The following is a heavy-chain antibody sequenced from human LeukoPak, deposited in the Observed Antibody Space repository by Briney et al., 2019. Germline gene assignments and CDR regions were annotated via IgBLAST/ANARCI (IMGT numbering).Heavy chain of an antibody. J-gene: IGHJ4*02. Sequence: GGSLRLSCAASGFTFSSSWMHWVRQVPGKGLEWVSTITGSDSSTYYADSVKGRFTISRDFSKNTVHSQMNSLRVEDTAIYYCAKGPQLFSGYHPDYWGQGTLVTVSS. CDR3: AKGPQLFSGYHPDY. D-gene: IGHD3-22*01. CDR1: GFTFSSSW. CDR2: ITGSDSST. V-gene: IGHV3-23*01.